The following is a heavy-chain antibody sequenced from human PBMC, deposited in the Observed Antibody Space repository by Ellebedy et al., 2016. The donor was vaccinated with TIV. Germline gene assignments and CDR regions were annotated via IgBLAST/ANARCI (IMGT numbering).Heavy chain of an antibody. J-gene: IGHJ4*02. CDR2: IIPILGIA. CDR1: GGTFSSYA. Sequence: AASVKVSCKASGGTFSSYAISWVRQAPGQGLEWMGRIIPILGIANYAQNFQGRVTITADKSTSTAYMELSSLRSEDTAVYYCARDGGLQTPFDYWGQGTLVTVSS. V-gene: IGHV1-69*04. D-gene: IGHD4-11*01. CDR3: ARDGGLQTPFDY.